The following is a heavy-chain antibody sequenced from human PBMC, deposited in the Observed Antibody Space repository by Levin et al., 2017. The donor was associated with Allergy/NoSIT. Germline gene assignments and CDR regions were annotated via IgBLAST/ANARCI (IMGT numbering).Heavy chain of an antibody. D-gene: IGHD6-13*01. CDR2: IKTKTDGGTT. CDR1: GITFSNAW. Sequence: GESLKISCAASGITFSNAWMSWARQAPGKGLEWVGRIKTKTDGGTTEYAAPVKGRFTISRDDSKNTLYLQLNSLKTEDTAVYFCTTYSSSWYYFDYWGQGTLVTVSS. V-gene: IGHV3-15*01. J-gene: IGHJ4*02. CDR3: TTYSSSWYYFDY.